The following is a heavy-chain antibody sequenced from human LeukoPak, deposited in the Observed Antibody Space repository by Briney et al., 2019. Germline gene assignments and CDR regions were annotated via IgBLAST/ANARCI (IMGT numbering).Heavy chain of an antibody. J-gene: IGHJ5*02. D-gene: IGHD3-3*01. CDR3: ARRKSGPPRAWWFDP. CDR1: GFTFSSYA. V-gene: IGHV3-23*01. Sequence: GGSLRLSCAASGFTFSSYAMSWVRQAPGQGLEWVSAISGSGGSTYYADSVKGRFTISRDNSKNTLYLQMNSLRAEDTAVYYCARRKSGPPRAWWFDPWGQGNLVTVSS. CDR2: ISGSGGST.